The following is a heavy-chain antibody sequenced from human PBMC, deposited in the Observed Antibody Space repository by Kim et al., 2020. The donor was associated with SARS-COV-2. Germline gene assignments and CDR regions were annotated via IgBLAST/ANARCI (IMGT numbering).Heavy chain of an antibody. V-gene: IGHV5-10-1*01. CDR2: IDPSDSYT. Sequence: GESLKISCKGSGYSFTSYWISWVRQMPGKGLEWMGRIDPSDSYTNYSPSFQGHVTISADKSISTAYLQWSSLKASDTAMYYCASRSRWYYGSGREGDVMDVWGQGTTVTVSS. J-gene: IGHJ6*02. CDR1: GYSFTSYW. CDR3: ASRSRWYYGSGREGDVMDV. D-gene: IGHD3-10*01.